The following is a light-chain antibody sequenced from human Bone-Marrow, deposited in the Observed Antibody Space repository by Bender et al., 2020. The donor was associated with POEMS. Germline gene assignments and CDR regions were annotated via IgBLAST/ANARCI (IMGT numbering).Light chain of an antibody. V-gene: IGLV1-44*01. CDR3: AAWEDSLNGWV. Sequence: QSVLTQPPSASGIPGQRVTISCFGSSSNIGTNPVNWYQQLPGTAPKLLIYINNQRPSGVPDRFSGSKSGTSASLAISGLQSEDEADYYCAAWEDSLNGWVFGGGTKLTVL. CDR2: INN. CDR1: SSNIGTNP. J-gene: IGLJ3*02.